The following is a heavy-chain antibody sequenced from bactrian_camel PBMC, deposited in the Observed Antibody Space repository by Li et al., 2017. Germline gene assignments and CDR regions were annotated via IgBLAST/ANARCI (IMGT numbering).Heavy chain of an antibody. J-gene: IGHJ6*01. CDR2: IDNAGSAT. V-gene: IGHV3S40*01. Sequence: VQLVESGGGSVQAGECLRLSCVASGFAGSNLYMAWFRQAPGKEREGVAAIDNAGSATYTYTVQGRFTISKDSAKNTVYLQMNSLKPEDTAMYYCAARGPYCYTKLSVRDFTYWCQGTQVTVS. CDR3: AARGPYCYTKLSVRDFTY. D-gene: IGHD2*01. CDR1: GFAGSNLY.